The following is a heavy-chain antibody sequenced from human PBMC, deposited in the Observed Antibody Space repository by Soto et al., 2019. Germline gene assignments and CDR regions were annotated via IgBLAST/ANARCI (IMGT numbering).Heavy chain of an antibody. CDR2: ISYTGRT. D-gene: IGHD6-13*01. Sequence: QVQLQESGPGLVKPSQTLSLTCSVSGGSINSGAYYWGWIRQHPGKGLEWIGYISYTGRTYSNPSLQSRVTIALDMSESQFSLKLTSVTAAGTAVYFCARVSATGTRWIDPWGQGTLVTVSP. CDR3: ARVSATGTRWIDP. CDR1: GGSINSGAYY. J-gene: IGHJ5*02. V-gene: IGHV4-31*03.